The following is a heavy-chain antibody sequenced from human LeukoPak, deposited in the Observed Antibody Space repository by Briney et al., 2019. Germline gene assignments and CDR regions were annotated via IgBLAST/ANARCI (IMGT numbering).Heavy chain of an antibody. J-gene: IGHJ4*02. Sequence: GGSLRLSCAASGFTFSSNYMSWVRQAPGKGLEWVSVIYSGGSTYYSDSVKGRFTISRHNSKNTLYLQINSLRAEDTAVYYCARGGEYGDYEDYWGQGTLVTVSS. D-gene: IGHD4-17*01. CDR2: IYSGGST. V-gene: IGHV3-53*04. CDR3: ARGGEYGDYEDY. CDR1: GFTFSSNY.